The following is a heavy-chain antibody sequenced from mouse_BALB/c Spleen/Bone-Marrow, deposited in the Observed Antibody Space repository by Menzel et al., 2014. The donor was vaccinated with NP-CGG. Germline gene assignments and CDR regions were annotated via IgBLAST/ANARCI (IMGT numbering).Heavy chain of an antibody. D-gene: IGHD2-4*01. Sequence: DVMLVESGGGLVQTGGSLKISCAASGFTFSSYGMSWVRQTPDKRLDLVATINSNGGSTYYPDSVKGRFTTSRDNAKNTLHLQMSSLKSEDTAMYYCARDNYYDYDGFAYCSQGTLVTVSA. CDR2: INSNGGST. J-gene: IGHJ3*01. CDR1: GFTFSSYG. V-gene: IGHV5-6-3*01. CDR3: ARDNYYDYDGFAY.